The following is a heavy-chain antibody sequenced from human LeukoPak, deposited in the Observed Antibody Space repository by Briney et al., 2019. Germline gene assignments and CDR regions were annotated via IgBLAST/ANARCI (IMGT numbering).Heavy chain of an antibody. CDR3: ARGSNYYDSSGYPPFDY. CDR1: GGTFSSYA. J-gene: IGHJ4*02. V-gene: IGHV1-69*13. CDR2: IIPIFGTA. D-gene: IGHD3-22*01. Sequence: SVKVSCKASGGTFSSYAISWVRQAPGQGLEWMGGIIPIFGTANYAQKFQGRVTITADESTSTAYMELSSLRSEDTAVYYCARGSNYYDSSGYPPFDYWGQGTLVTVSS.